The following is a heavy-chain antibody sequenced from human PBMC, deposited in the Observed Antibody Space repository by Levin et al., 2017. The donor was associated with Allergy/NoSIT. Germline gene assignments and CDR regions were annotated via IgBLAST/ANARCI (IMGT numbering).Heavy chain of an antibody. CDR1: GFTFSSYA. D-gene: IGHD3-10*01. CDR3: ARDRAYGSGSSFDY. CDR2: ISYDGSNK. J-gene: IGHJ4*02. V-gene: IGHV3-30-3*01. Sequence: GESLKISCAASGFTFSSYAMHWVRQAPGKGLEWVAVISYDGSNKYYADSVKGRFTISRDNSKNTLYLQMNSLRAEDTAVYYCARDRAYGSGSSFDYWGQGTLVTVSS.